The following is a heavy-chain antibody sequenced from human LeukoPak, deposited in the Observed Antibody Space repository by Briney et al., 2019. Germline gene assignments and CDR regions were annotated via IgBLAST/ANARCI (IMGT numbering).Heavy chain of an antibody. Sequence: PGGSLRLSCAASGFSFSTYAMSWVRQAPGNGLEWVSGMSGSGDKTYYVDSVKGRFTIFRDNSKNTLYLQMKSLRAEDTAVFYCAKAYDYSTSHSKSAVHQWGQGTMVTVSS. V-gene: IGHV3-23*01. J-gene: IGHJ3*01. CDR3: AKAYDYSTSHSKSAVHQ. D-gene: IGHD3-16*01. CDR2: MSGSGDKT. CDR1: GFSFSTYA.